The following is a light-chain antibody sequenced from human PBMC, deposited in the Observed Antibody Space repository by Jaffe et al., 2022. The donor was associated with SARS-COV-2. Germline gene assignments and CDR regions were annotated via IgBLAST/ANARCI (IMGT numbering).Light chain of an antibody. CDR1: QSISTY. V-gene: IGKV1-39*01. CDR3: QQSHSPPRT. CDR2: GAS. J-gene: IGKJ1*01. Sequence: DIQMTQSPSLLSASVGDRVTITCRASQSISTYLNWYQEKPGKAPKLLIFGASNLQNGVPSRFSGSGSGTDFTLTISSLQPEDFATYYCQQSHSPPRTFGQGTKVEIK.